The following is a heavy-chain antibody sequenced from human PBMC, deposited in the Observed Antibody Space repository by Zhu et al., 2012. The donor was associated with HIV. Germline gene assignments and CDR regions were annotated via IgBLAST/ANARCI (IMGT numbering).Heavy chain of an antibody. CDR1: GYSISSGYY. J-gene: IGHJ4*02. CDR3: ARVDYQLYNDY. Sequence: QVQLQESGPGLVKPSETLSLTCAVSGYSISSGYYWGWIRQPPGKGLEWIGSIYHSGSTYYNPSLKSRVTISVDTSKNQFSLKLSSVTAADTAVYYCARVDYQLYNDYWGQGTLVTVSS. D-gene: IGHD2-2*01. V-gene: IGHV4-38-2*01. CDR2: IYHSGST.